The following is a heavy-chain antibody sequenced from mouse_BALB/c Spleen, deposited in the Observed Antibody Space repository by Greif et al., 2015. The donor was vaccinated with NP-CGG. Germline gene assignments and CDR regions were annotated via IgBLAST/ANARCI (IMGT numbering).Heavy chain of an antibody. CDR2: ILPGSGST. Sequence: QVQLQQSGAELMKPGASVRISCKATGYTFSSYWIEWVKQRPGHGLEWIGEILPGSGSTNYNEKFKGKATFTADTSSNTAYMQLSSLTSEDSAVYYCARGGRQAWFAYWGQGTLVTVSA. CDR1: GYTFSSYW. D-gene: IGHD3-2*02. V-gene: IGHV1-9*01. J-gene: IGHJ3*01. CDR3: ARGGRQAWFAY.